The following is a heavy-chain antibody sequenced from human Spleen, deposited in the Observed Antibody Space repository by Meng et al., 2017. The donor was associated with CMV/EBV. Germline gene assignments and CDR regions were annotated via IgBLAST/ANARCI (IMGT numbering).Heavy chain of an antibody. J-gene: IGHJ5*02. Sequence: SETLSLTCSVFGHPITTYYWSWVRQPPGKGLEWIGYISSSGATNYNPSLKSRLTISMDTSKSQFSLELRSVTAADTAVYYCARGIHVFDPWGQGTLVTVSS. CDR2: ISSSGAT. V-gene: IGHV4-59*01. CDR1: GHPITTYY. CDR3: ARGIHVFDP.